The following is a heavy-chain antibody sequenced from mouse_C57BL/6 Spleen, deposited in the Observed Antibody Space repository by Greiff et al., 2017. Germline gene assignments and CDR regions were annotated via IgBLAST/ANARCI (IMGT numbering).Heavy chain of an antibody. CDR2: IWSDGST. V-gene: IGHV2-6*03. Sequence: VKLQQSGPGLVAPSQSLSITCTVSGFSLTSYGVHWVRQPPGKGLEWLVVIWSDGSTTYNSALKSRLSISKDNSKSQVFLKMNSLQTDDTAMYYCARDGSSYGGYFDYWGQGTTLTVSS. CDR1: GFSLTSYG. J-gene: IGHJ2*01. D-gene: IGHD1-1*01. CDR3: ARDGSSYGGYFDY.